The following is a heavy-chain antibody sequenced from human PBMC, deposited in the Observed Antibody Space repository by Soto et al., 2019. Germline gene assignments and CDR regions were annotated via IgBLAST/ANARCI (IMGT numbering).Heavy chain of an antibody. Sequence: QEQLVQSGTEVKKPGASVTVSCKSSGYTFTDFYLHWLRQAPGQGLEWVGWINPKTGDTKSSQKSQGRGTMSRNTSVSTAYIDLTSRTSDDTAMYYCAAGTNGTTGWYHPWGQGTRVTVSS. V-gene: IGHV1-2*02. CDR1: GYTFTDFY. J-gene: IGHJ5*02. CDR3: AAGTNGTTGWYHP. CDR2: INPKTGDT. D-gene: IGHD1-1*01.